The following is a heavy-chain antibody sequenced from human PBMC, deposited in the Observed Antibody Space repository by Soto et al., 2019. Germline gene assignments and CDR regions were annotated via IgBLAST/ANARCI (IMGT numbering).Heavy chain of an antibody. D-gene: IGHD1-7*01. J-gene: IGHJ4*02. CDR2: ISYDGSNK. CDR1: GFTFSSYA. V-gene: IGHV3-30-3*01. Sequence: GGSLRLSCAASGFTFSSYAMHWVRQSPGRGLEWVAVISYDGSNKYYADSVKGRFTISRDNSKNTLYLQMNSLRAEDMAVYYCARVPYNWNYVSSYCDYWGQGTLVTVSS. CDR3: ARVPYNWNYVSSYCDY.